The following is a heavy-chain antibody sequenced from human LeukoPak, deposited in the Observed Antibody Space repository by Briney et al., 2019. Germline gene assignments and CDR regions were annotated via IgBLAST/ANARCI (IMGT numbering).Heavy chain of an antibody. Sequence: SETLSLTCTVSGASISSYYWSWIRQPPGKGLEWIGYIYYSGNTNYNPSLKSRVTISVDTSKNQFSLKLTSVTAADTAVYYCARASSGWSFDPWGQGTLVTVSS. J-gene: IGHJ5*02. CDR3: ARASSGWSFDP. CDR2: IYYSGNT. CDR1: GASISSYY. V-gene: IGHV4-59*01. D-gene: IGHD6-6*01.